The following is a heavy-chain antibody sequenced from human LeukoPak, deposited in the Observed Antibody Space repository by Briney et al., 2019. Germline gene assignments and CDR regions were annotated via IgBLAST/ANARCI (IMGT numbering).Heavy chain of an antibody. D-gene: IGHD5-12*01. CDR3: ASRPTGFDWGPFDY. J-gene: IGHJ4*02. CDR1: GFTFNNYF. CDR2: FRYDRNHE. Sequence: PGGPLRLSCAASGFTFNNYFIHWVRQPPRKGLEGVAFFRYDRNHEYYAYFVKGQFTFSKDNSNNTVLLQMNSLRAEDTAVYYCASRPTGFDWGPFDYWGQGTLVTVSS. V-gene: IGHV3-30*02.